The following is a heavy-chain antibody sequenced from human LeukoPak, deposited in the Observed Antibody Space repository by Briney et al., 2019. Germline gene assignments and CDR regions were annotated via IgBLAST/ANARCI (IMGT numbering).Heavy chain of an antibody. CDR2: IIPIFGTA. Sequence: ASVKVSCKASGGTFSSYAISCVRQAPGQGLEWMGGIIPIFGTANYAQKFQGRVTITTDESTSTAYMELSSLRSEDTAVYYVAGDYGDYASAHLYWGQGTLVTVSS. D-gene: IGHD4-17*01. V-gene: IGHV1-69*05. CDR3: AGDYGDYASAHLY. CDR1: GGTFSSYA. J-gene: IGHJ4*02.